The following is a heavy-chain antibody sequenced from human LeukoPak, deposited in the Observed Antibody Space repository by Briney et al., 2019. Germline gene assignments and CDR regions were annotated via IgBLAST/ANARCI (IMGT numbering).Heavy chain of an antibody. Sequence: GGSLRLSCAASGFTFSSYSMNWVRQAPGKGLEWVSSISSSSYIYYADSVKGRFTISRDNAKNSLYLQMNSLRAEDTAVYYCAREAADGYVFGEFDPWGQGTLVTVSS. CDR3: AREAADGYVFGEFDP. J-gene: IGHJ5*02. D-gene: IGHD5-24*01. CDR2: ISSSSYI. CDR1: GFTFSSYS. V-gene: IGHV3-21*01.